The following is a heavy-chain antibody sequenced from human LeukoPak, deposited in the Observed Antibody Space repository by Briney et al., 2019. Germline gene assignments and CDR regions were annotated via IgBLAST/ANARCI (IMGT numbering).Heavy chain of an antibody. J-gene: IGHJ4*02. Sequence: GESLKISCKGSGYSFTSYWIAWVLQLPGKGLEWMVIIYPGDSATRYSPSFQGQVTISADNSINTAYLQWNSLKASDTAMYYCARQLGYCSGGNCYPGALPFDYWGQGTLVTVSS. CDR3: ARQLGYCSGGNCYPGALPFDY. D-gene: IGHD2-15*01. CDR1: GYSFTSYW. V-gene: IGHV5-51*01. CDR2: IYPGDSAT.